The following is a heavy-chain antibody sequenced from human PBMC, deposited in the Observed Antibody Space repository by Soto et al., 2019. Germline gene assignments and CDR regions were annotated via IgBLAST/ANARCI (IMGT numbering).Heavy chain of an antibody. V-gene: IGHV3-21*01. D-gene: IGHD2-2*01. J-gene: IGHJ6*03. CDR3: AGGRSQNPYCSSTSCPDEYYYYYYYMDV. CDR2: ISSSSSYI. CDR1: GFTFSSYS. Sequence: GGSLRLSCAASGFTFSSYSMNWVRQAPGKGLEWVSSISSSSSYIYYADSVKGRFTISRDNAKNSLYLQMNSLRAEDTAVYYCAGGRSQNPYCSSTSCPDEYYYYYYYMDVWGKGTTVTVSS.